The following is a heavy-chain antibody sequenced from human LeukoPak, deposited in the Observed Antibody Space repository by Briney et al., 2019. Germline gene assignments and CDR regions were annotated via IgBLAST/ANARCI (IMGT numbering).Heavy chain of an antibody. D-gene: IGHD3-10*01. V-gene: IGHV3-9*01. CDR1: GFTFDDYA. CDR3: ATTNYYGSGSYDY. CDR2: ISWNSGSI. J-gene: IGHJ4*02. Sequence: GGSLRLSCAASGFTFDDYAMHWVRQAPGKGLEWLSGISWNSGSIGYADSVKGRFTISRDNAKNSLYLQMNSLRAEDTALYYCATTNYYGSGSYDYWGQGTLVTVSS.